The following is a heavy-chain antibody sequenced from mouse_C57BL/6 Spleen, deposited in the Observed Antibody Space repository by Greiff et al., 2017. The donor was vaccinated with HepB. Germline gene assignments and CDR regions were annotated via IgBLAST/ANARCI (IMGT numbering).Heavy chain of an antibody. V-gene: IGHV1-81*01. D-gene: IGHD2-4*01. CDR1: GYTFTSYG. J-gene: IGHJ2*01. Sequence: QVQLKESGAELARPGASVKLSCKASGYTFTSYGISWVKQRTGQGLEWIGEIYPRSGNTYYNEKFKGKATLTADKSSSTAYMELRSLTSEDSAVYFCAREGDDYDKSDYWGQGTTLTVSS. CDR2: IYPRSGNT. CDR3: AREGDDYDKSDY.